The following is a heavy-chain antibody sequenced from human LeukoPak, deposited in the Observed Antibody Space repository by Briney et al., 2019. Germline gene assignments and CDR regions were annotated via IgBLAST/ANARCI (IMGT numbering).Heavy chain of an antibody. V-gene: IGHV1-18*01. J-gene: IGHJ4*02. CDR3: ARNPPVGRGGFGTYYDILTGYHDY. CDR2: ISACNGNT. D-gene: IGHD3-9*01. CDR1: GYTFTSYG. Sequence: ASVKVSCKASGYTFTSYGISWVRQAPGQGLEWMGWISACNGNTNYAQKLQGRVTMTTDTSTSTAYMELRSLRSDDTAVYYCARNPPVGRGGFGTYYDILTGYHDYWGQGTLVTVSS.